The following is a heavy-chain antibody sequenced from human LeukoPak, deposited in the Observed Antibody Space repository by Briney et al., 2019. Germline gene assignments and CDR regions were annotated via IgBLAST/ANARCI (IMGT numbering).Heavy chain of an antibody. CDR1: GFTFSSYA. J-gene: IGHJ3*02. CDR3: ARTEMTTTDAFDI. D-gene: IGHD5-24*01. V-gene: IGHV3-64*01. CDR2: ISSNGGTT. Sequence: GGSLRLSCAASGFTFSSYAMHWVRQAPGKGLEYVSAISSNGGTTYYANSVEGRFTVSRDNSKNTLYLQMGSLRAEDMAVYYCARTEMTTTDAFDIWGQGTMVTASS.